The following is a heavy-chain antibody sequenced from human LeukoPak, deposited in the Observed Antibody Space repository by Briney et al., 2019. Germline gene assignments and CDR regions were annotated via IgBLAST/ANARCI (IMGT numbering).Heavy chain of an antibody. V-gene: IGHV3-21*01. CDR2: ISSSSSYI. D-gene: IGHD4-11*01. Sequence: PGGSLRLSCAASGFTFSSYSMNWVRQAPGKGLEWVSSISSSSSYIYYADSVKGRFTISRDNAKNSLYLQMNSLRAEDTAVYYCARDREVTRDGVDYWGQGTLVTVSS. CDR1: GFTFSSYS. CDR3: ARDREVTRDGVDY. J-gene: IGHJ4*02.